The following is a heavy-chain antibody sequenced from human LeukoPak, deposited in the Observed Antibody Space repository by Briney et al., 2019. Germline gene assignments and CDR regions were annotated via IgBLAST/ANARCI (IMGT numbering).Heavy chain of an antibody. J-gene: IGHJ3*02. CDR1: GGSISSGGYY. V-gene: IGHV4-31*03. Sequence: SEALSLTCTVSGGSISSGGYYWSWIRQHPGKGLEWIGYIYYSGSTYYNPSLKSRVTISVDTSKNQFSLKLSSVTAADTAVYYCARGGAFDAFDIWGQGTMVTVSS. CDR3: ARGGAFDAFDI. D-gene: IGHD4/OR15-4a*01. CDR2: IYYSGST.